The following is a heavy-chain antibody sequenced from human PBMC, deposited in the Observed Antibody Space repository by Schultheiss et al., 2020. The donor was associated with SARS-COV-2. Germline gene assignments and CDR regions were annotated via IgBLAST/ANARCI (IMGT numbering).Heavy chain of an antibody. CDR3: ARESNSSSSSDLDC. J-gene: IGHJ4*02. Sequence: ETLSLTCTVSGGSISSYYWGWIRQPPGKGLEFVASIRSSGRDIYYADSMQGRFTVSRDNFKNTVYLQMNSLRAEDTAVYYCARESNSSSSSDLDCWGQGTLVTVSS. CDR1: GGSISSYY. D-gene: IGHD6-6*01. CDR2: IRSSGRDI. V-gene: IGHV3-21*01.